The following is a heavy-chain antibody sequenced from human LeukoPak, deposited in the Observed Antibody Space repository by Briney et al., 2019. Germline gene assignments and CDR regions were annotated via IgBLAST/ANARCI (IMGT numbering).Heavy chain of an antibody. J-gene: IGHJ4*02. V-gene: IGHV3-21*01. CDR3: ARIGGYSYQYYFDY. D-gene: IGHD5-18*01. Sequence: GGSLRLSCAASGFTFSSYRMNWVRQAPGKGLEWVSSISSSSSYIYYADSVKGRFTISRDNAKSSLYLQMNSLRAEDTAVYYCARIGGYSYQYYFDYWGQGTLVTVSS. CDR1: GFTFSSYR. CDR2: ISSSSSYI.